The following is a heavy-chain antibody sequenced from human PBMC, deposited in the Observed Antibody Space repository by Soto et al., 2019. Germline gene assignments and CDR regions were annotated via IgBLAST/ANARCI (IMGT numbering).Heavy chain of an antibody. CDR3: ARCASEHNWFDP. CDR2: IYDTGST. Sequence: SETLSLTCSVSGSDITTYYWSWLRQPPGKGLEWIGHIYDTGSTSYNPSLKSRVTISVDTSNKQFSLRQSAVTAADTAVYYCARCASEHNWFDPWGQGTLVTVAS. D-gene: IGHD6-19*01. V-gene: IGHV4-59*01. J-gene: IGHJ5*02. CDR1: GSDITTYY.